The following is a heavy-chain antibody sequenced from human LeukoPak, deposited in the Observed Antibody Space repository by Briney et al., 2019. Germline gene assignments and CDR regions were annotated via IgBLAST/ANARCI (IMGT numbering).Heavy chain of an antibody. CDR1: AFSFSNYN. J-gene: IGHJ4*02. V-gene: IGHV3-23*01. Sequence: GGSLRLSCAASAFSFSNYNMNWVRQAPGKGLEWVSGISGSGGSTYVADSVKGRFTVSRDNSKNTLYLQMNSLRADDTAVYYCAKDRPTVYSSSWLHFLDSWGQATLVTVSS. CDR3: AKDRPTVYSSSWLHFLDS. CDR2: ISGSGGST. D-gene: IGHD6-13*01.